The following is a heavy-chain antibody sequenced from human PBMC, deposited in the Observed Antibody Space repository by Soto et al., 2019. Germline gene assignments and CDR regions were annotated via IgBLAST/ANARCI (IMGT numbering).Heavy chain of an antibody. J-gene: IGHJ6*02. CDR1: GGSISSSNW. Sequence: PSETLSLTCAVSGGSISSSNWWSWVRQPPGKGLEWIGEIYHSGNTNYNPSLKSRVTISVDKSKNQFSLKLSSVTAADTAVYYCARNYYYDSSGYYFRTYYYYGMDVWGQGTTVTVYS. D-gene: IGHD3-22*01. V-gene: IGHV4-4*02. CDR3: ARNYYYDSSGYYFRTYYYYGMDV. CDR2: IYHSGNT.